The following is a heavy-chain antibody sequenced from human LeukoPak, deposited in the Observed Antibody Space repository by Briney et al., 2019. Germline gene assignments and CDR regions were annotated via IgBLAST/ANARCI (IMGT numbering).Heavy chain of an antibody. CDR3: ARAGRLGELWA. D-gene: IGHD2-21*01. CDR1: GGFISSGDGS. J-gene: IGHJ1*01. V-gene: IGHV4-30-2*01. CDR2: IYHSGTT. Sequence: SETLSLTCVVSGGFISSGDGSWTWIRQPPGKGLEWIGYIYHSGTTNYNPSLKSRVSISVDTSKNQFSLKVTSVTAADTAVYYCARAGRLGELWAWGQGTLVSVSS.